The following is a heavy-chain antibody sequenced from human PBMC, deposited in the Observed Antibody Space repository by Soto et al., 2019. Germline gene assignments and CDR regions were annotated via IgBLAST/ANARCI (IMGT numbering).Heavy chain of an antibody. J-gene: IGHJ6*02. CDR3: ARDNGRPQLGGNYYYITDV. CDR1: GCTFSSYA. Sequence: QVQLVQSGAEVKEPGSSVKVSCQASGCTFSSYALSWVRQAPGQGLEWMGGIIPLFRRPDYAQKFQGRVTITADESTSTAYMELSSLRSEDTAIYYCARDNGRPQLGGNYYYITDVWGQGTTITVSS. V-gene: IGHV1-69*12. D-gene: IGHD3-3*02. CDR2: IIPLFRRP.